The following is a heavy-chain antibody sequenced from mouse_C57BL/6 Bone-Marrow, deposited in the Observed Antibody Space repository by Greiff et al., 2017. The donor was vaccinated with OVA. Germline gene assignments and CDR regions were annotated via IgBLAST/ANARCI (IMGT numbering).Heavy chain of an antibody. CDR1: GFNIKDYY. V-gene: IGHV14-2*01. Sequence: VQLQQSGAELVKPGASVKLSCTASGFNIKDYYMHWVKQRTEQGLEWIGRIDPEDGETKYAPKFQGKATITADTSSNTAYLQLSSLTSEDTAVYYCARFDYEYYFDYWGQGTTLTVSS. J-gene: IGHJ2*01. CDR2: IDPEDGET. CDR3: ARFDYEYYFDY. D-gene: IGHD2-4*01.